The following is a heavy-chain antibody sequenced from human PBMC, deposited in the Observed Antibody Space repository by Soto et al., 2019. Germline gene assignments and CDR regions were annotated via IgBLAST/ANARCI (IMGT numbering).Heavy chain of an antibody. V-gene: IGHV3-9*01. J-gene: IGHJ4*02. CDR1: GFTFDDYA. D-gene: IGHD2-15*01. CDR2: ISWNSNII. CDR3: AKGGPDGFCSGGRCYFDY. Sequence: EVQLVESGGGLVQPGRSLRLSCAASGFTFDDYAMHSVRRGPGKGLEWVSSISWNSNIIGYADSVKGRFTISRDNAKNSLYLQMNSLRPEDTALYYCAKGGPDGFCSGGRCYFDYWGQGTLVTVSS.